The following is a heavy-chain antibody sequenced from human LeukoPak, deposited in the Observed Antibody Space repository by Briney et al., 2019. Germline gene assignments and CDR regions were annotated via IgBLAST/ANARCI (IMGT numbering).Heavy chain of an antibody. J-gene: IGHJ4*02. Sequence: GGSLKLSCAASGFTFSGSAIHWVRQASGKGLEWVGRIRDKATSYATAYIASVKGRFTISRDDSKNTAYLQMSSLKTEDTAVYYCTRWGCTTTGCYPFDYWGQGTLVTVSS. V-gene: IGHV3-73*01. CDR2: IRDKATSYAT. CDR1: GFTFSGSA. D-gene: IGHD2-2*01. CDR3: TRWGCTTTGCYPFDY.